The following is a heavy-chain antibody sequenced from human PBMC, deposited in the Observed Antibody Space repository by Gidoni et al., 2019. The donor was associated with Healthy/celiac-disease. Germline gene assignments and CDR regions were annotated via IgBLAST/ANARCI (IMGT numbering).Heavy chain of an antibody. CDR3: ATSLGVVAAKGAFDI. V-gene: IGHV3-30*03. CDR2: ISYDGSNK. CDR1: GFTFSSYG. J-gene: IGHJ3*02. Sequence: QVQLVESGGGVVQPGRSLRLSCAASGFTFSSYGMHWVRQAPGQGLEWVAVISYDGSNKYYADSVKGRFTISRDNSKNTLYLQMNSLRAEDTAVYYCATSLGVVAAKGAFDIWGQGTMVTVSS. D-gene: IGHD2-15*01.